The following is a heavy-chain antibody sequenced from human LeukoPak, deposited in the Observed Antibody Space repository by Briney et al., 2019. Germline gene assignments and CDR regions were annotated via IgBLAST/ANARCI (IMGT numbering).Heavy chain of an antibody. D-gene: IGHD3-16*02. CDR2: TYYRSKWYN. CDR1: GDSVSSNGAA. J-gene: IGHJ4*02. V-gene: IGHV6-1*01. Sequence: SQTLSLTCAISGDSVSSNGAAWNWIRQSPSRGLEWLGRTYYRSKWYNDYAVSVKSRIAINPDTSKNQFSLQLNSVTPEDTAVYYCAVSYDYVWGSYRPGPFDYWGQGTLVTVSS. CDR3: AVSYDYVWGSYRPGPFDY.